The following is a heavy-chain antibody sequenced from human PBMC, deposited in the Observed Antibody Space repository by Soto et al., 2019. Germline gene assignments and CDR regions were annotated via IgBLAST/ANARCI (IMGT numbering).Heavy chain of an antibody. D-gene: IGHD2-21*02. Sequence: QVQLVESGGGVVQPGRSLRLSCAASGFTFSSYGMHWVRQASGKGLEWVAVISYDGSNKYYADSVKGRFTISRDNSKNTLYLQMNSLRAGDTAVYYCANGFGAYCGGDCTFDYWGQGTLVTVSS. CDR2: ISYDGSNK. CDR3: ANGFGAYCGGDCTFDY. V-gene: IGHV3-30*18. CDR1: GFTFSSYG. J-gene: IGHJ4*02.